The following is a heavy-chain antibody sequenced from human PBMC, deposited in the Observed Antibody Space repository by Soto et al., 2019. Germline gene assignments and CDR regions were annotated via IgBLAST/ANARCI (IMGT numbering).Heavy chain of an antibody. J-gene: IGHJ4*02. V-gene: IGHV4-4*02. CDR3: ARSTVSSGWNEPFDY. D-gene: IGHD6-19*01. CDR1: GVSITNSTW. CDR2: IYHSGST. Sequence: SETLSLTCAVSGVSITNSTWWSWVRQPPGKGLEWIGEIYHSGSTNYNPSLKSRVTISVDTSKNQFSLKLSSVTAADTAVYYCARSTVSSGWNEPFDYWGQGTLVTVSS.